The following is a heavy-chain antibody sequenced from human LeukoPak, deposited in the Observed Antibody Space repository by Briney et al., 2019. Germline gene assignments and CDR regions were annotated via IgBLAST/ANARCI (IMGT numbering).Heavy chain of an antibody. CDR1: GFTFSSYA. D-gene: IGHD1-26*01. V-gene: IGHV3-23*01. J-gene: IGHJ4*02. Sequence: GGSLRLSCAASGFTFSSYAMSWVRQAPGKGLEWVSSISGRDGSIYYADSVKGRFTISRDNSKNTLYLQMNSQRVEDTAIYYCAKDLRSGGSYPDYWGQGTLVTVSS. CDR3: AKDLRSGGSYPDY. CDR2: ISGRDGSI.